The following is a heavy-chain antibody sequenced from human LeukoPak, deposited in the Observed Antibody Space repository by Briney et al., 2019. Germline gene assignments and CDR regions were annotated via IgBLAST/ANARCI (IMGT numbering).Heavy chain of an antibody. CDR1: GFTFSSYS. CDR2: ISSSGTYK. Sequence: GGSLRLSCAVSGFTFSSYSMSWVRQAPGKGLEWVSSISSSGTYKYYADSVKGRFAISRDNAKNSLYLQMNSLRAEDTAVYYCAKGKDSVAGATNDYWGQGTLVTVSS. V-gene: IGHV3-21*01. CDR3: AKGKDSVAGATNDY. D-gene: IGHD6-19*01. J-gene: IGHJ4*02.